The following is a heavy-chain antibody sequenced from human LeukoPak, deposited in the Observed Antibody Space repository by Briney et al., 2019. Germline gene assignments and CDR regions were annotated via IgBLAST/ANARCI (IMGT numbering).Heavy chain of an antibody. CDR3: ARDPYYFESSGLHDVFDI. CDR2: IFTSETT. J-gene: IGHJ3*02. D-gene: IGHD3-22*01. V-gene: IGHV4-4*07. CDR1: GGSISSYY. Sequence: SDTLSLTCTLSGGSISSYYVNWIQQPAGKGLEWIGRIFTSETTNHNPSLRSRVTMSVDRSKHQFSLNLSSVTPADTAVYYCARDPYYFESSGLHDVFDIWGQGTMVTVSS.